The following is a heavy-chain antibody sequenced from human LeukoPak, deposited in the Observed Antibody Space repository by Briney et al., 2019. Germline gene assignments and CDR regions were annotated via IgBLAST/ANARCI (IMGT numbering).Heavy chain of an antibody. Sequence: GGSLRLSCAASGFTFSSYAMSWVRQAPGKGLEWVSAISGSGGSTYYADSVKGRFTISRDNSKNTLYLQMNSLRAEDTAVYYCAKAASGYDFWSGYYRESLWDYWGQGTLVTVSS. CDR1: GFTFSSYA. J-gene: IGHJ4*02. CDR3: AKAASGYDFWSGYYRESLWDY. D-gene: IGHD3-3*01. CDR2: ISGSGGST. V-gene: IGHV3-23*01.